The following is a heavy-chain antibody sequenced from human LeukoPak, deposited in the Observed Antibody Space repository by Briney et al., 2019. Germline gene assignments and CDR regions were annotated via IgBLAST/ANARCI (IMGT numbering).Heavy chain of an antibody. Sequence: GGSLRLSCAASEFAFSTYNMNWVRQAPGKGLEWVSYISTGSSTTYYADSVKGRFTISRDNVENSLYLQMNSLRDEDTAVYYCASGPPGVVALRYWGQGTLVTVSS. D-gene: IGHD3-22*01. V-gene: IGHV3-48*02. CDR2: ISTGSSTT. CDR3: ASGPPGVVALRY. J-gene: IGHJ4*02. CDR1: EFAFSTYN.